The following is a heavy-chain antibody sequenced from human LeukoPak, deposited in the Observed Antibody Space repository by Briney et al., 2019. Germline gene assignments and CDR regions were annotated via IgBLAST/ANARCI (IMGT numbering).Heavy chain of an antibody. Sequence: GRSRRLACAASGFSFNESYMTWIRQAPGKGLEWVAYISGRSYSMYYADCEKGRFNISRDNSLNSLYLHMSSLRDDDTAVYYCVRGKRRFDYWGQGTLVTVSS. J-gene: IGHJ4*02. CDR3: VRGKRRFDY. V-gene: IGHV3-11*01. CDR1: GFSFNESY. CDR2: ISGRSYSM.